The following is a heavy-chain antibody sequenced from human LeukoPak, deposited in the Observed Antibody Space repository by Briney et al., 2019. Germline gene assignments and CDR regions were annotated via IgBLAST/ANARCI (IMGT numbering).Heavy chain of an antibody. CDR2: IYYSGST. Sequence: PSETLSLTCTVSGGSISSSSYYWGWIRQPPGKGLEWIGSIYYSGSTYYNPSLKSRVTISVDTSKNQFSLKLSSVPTPDTAVYYCARHQIVVVPAAMANWFDPWGQGTLVTVSS. D-gene: IGHD2-2*01. CDR1: GGSISSSSYY. CDR3: ARHQIVVVPAAMANWFDP. V-gene: IGHV4-39*01. J-gene: IGHJ5*02.